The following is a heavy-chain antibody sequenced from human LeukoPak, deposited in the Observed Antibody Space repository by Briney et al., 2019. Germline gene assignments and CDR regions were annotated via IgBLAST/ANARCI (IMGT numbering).Heavy chain of an antibody. D-gene: IGHD3-9*01. V-gene: IGHV4-39*01. Sequence: SETLSLTCTVSGGSISSYYWSWIRQPPGKGLEWIGSIYYSGSTYYNPSLKSRVTISVDTSKNQFSLKLSSVTAADTAVYYCARQMGYFDILTPPVYWGQGTLVTVSS. J-gene: IGHJ4*02. CDR1: GGSISSYY. CDR3: ARQMGYFDILTPPVY. CDR2: IYYSGST.